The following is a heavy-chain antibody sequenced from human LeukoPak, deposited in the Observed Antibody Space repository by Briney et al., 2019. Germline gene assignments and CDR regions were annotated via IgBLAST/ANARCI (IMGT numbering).Heavy chain of an antibody. CDR1: GGTFSSYA. CDR2: ITLIFGTA. CDR3: ARGRPYAFDI. V-gene: IGHV1-69*01. J-gene: IGHJ3*02. Sequence: ASVKVSCKASGGTFSSYAVSWVRQAPGQGLEWMGGITLIFGTANYAQKFQGRVTITADESTSTVYMELSSLRSEDTAVYYCARGRPYAFDIWGQGTMVTVSS.